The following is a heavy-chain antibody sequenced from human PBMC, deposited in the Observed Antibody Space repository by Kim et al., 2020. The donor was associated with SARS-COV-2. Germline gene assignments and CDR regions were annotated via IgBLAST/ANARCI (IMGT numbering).Heavy chain of an antibody. V-gene: IGHV1-2*02. CDR2: MNPNSGGT. CDR1: GYTFTGYF. D-gene: IGHD2-2*01. CDR3: ARGLTDIVVVPAAFPS. J-gene: IGHJ5*02. Sequence: ASVKVSCKASGYTFTGYFIHWVRQAPGQGLEWMGWMNPNSGGTSYAQKFQGRVSMTRDTSITTAYMELSRLRSDDTAVYYCARGLTDIVVVPAAFPSWGQGTLVTVSS.